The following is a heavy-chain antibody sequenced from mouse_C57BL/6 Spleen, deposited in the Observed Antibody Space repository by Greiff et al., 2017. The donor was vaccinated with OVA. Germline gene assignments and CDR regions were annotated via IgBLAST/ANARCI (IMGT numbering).Heavy chain of an antibody. V-gene: IGHV1-4*01. J-gene: IGHJ1*03. CDR1: GYTFTSYT. Sequence: QVQLKESGAELARPGASVKMSCKASGYTFTSYTMHWVKQRPGQGLEWIGYINPSSGYTKYNQKFKDKATLTADKSSSTAYMQLSSLTSEDSAVYYCAITTVNRYFDVWGTGTTVTVSS. CDR3: AITTVNRYFDV. D-gene: IGHD1-1*01. CDR2: INPSSGYT.